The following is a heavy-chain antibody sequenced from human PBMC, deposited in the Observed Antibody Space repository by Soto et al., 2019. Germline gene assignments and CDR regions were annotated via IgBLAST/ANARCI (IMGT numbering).Heavy chain of an antibody. CDR2: INHSGST. Sequence: PSETLSLTCAVYGGSFSGYYWSWIRQPPGKGLEWIGEINHSGSTNYNPSLKSRVTISVDTSKNQFSLKLSSVTAADTAVYYCARGRGSYDILTGYFFDYWGQGTLVTVSS. CDR3: ARGRGSYDILTGYFFDY. CDR1: GGSFSGYY. J-gene: IGHJ4*02. D-gene: IGHD3-9*01. V-gene: IGHV4-34*01.